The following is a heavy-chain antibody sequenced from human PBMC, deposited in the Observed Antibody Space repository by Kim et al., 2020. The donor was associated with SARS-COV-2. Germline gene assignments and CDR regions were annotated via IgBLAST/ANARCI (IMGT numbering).Heavy chain of an antibody. CDR2: AYHTGDT. CDR1: GDSVTNSNYY. J-gene: IGHJ4*02. CDR3: ASLRIPGDFDF. Sequence: SETLSLTCRVSGDSVTNSNYYWSWIRQPPGKGLQWIANAYHTGDTYYNPSLRSRVLISIDTSKNQFSLTLTFVTAADTALYFCASLRIPGDFDFWGQGTL. V-gene: IGHV4-39*07. D-gene: IGHD5-12*01.